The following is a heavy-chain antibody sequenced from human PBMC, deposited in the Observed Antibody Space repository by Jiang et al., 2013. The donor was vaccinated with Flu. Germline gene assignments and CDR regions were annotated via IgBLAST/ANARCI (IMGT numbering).Heavy chain of an antibody. CDR3: VRTEWLDYFDY. D-gene: IGHD5-12*01. CDR2: TYYRSDWYI. J-gene: IGHJ4*02. V-gene: IGHV6-1*01. CDR1: GDSVSSQTAA. Sequence: SQTLSLTCAISGDSVSSQTAAWDWIRQSPGRGLQWLGRTYYRSDWYIDYAVSVKSRIRISADPSKNQLSLHLNSVTPEDTAVYYCVRTEWLDYFDYWGPEPGHRLL.